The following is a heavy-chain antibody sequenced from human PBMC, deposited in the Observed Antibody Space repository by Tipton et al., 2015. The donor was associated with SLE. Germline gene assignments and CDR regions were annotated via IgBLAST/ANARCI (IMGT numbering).Heavy chain of an antibody. Sequence: TLSLTCTVSGGSLSGGDYYWGWIRQPPGKGLAWIGFIYHSGNTFYNPSLESRLTMSIDTSRNQFSLKLSSVAAADTAVYYCARMSSGWSVGAFDIWGQGRMVTVSS. CDR2: IYHSGNT. CDR1: GGSLSGGDYY. V-gene: IGHV4-30-4*01. CDR3: ARMSSGWSVGAFDI. J-gene: IGHJ3*02. D-gene: IGHD6-13*01.